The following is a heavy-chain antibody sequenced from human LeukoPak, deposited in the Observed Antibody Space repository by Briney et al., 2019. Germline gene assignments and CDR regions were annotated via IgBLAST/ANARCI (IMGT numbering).Heavy chain of an antibody. Sequence: GESLKISCKGFGYSFSNYWIAWVRRMPEKGLEWMGIIYPGDSNTRYSPSFQGQVTISADKSISTASPQWSSLQASDTAMYYCARRDYFDSSGSATTFDLWGQGTMVTVSS. D-gene: IGHD3-22*01. J-gene: IGHJ3*01. CDR1: GYSFSNYW. CDR3: ARRDYFDSSGSATTFDL. V-gene: IGHV5-51*01. CDR2: IYPGDSNT.